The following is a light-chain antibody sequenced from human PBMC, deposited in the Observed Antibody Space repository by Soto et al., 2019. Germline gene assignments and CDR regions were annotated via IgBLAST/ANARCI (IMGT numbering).Light chain of an antibody. CDR2: EVS. CDR3: SSYKRGATLV. CDR1: SSDVGGYNH. J-gene: IGLJ2*01. Sequence: QSALTQPASVSGSPGQSITISCTGTSSDVGGYNHVAWYQQYPGKAPKLIIFEVSDRPSGISNRFSGSKSANTASLSISGLQAEDEADYYCSSYKRGATLVFGGGTNLTVL. V-gene: IGLV2-14*01.